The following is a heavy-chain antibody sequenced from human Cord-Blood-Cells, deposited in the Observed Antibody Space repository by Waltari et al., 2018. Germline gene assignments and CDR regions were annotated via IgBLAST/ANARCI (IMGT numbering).Heavy chain of an antibody. CDR3: ARSGYDILTGYYDAFDI. CDR2: IYTSGNP. D-gene: IGHD3-9*01. Sequence: QVQLQESGPGLVKPSQTLSLTCTVSGASISSGSYYWSWIRQPAGKGLEWTGYIYTSGNPYYHPSLKSRVTISVDPSKNQFSLKLSFVTAADTAVYYCARSGYDILTGYYDAFDIWGQGTMVTVSS. CDR1: GASISSGSYY. J-gene: IGHJ3*02. V-gene: IGHV4-61*09.